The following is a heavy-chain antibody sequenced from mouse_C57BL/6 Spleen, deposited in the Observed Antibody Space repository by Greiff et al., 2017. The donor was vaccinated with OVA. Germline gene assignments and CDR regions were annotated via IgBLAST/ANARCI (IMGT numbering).Heavy chain of an antibody. CDR2: IYPGDGDT. Sequence: QVQLQQSGPELVKPGASVKISCKASGYAFSSSWMNWVKQRPGKGLEWIGRIYPGDGDTNYNGKFKGKATLTADKSSSTAYMQLSSLTSEDSAVYFGARSRYGNYFDYWGQGTTLTVAS. V-gene: IGHV1-82*01. D-gene: IGHD2-10*02. CDR1: GYAFSSSW. J-gene: IGHJ2*01. CDR3: ARSRYGNYFDY.